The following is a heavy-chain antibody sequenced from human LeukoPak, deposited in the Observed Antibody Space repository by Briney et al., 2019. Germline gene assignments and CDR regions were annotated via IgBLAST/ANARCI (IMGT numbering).Heavy chain of an antibody. CDR1: GYSISSGYY. Sequence: PSETLSLTCTVSGYSISSGYYWGWIRQPPGKGLEWIGSIYHSGSTYYNPSLKSRVTISVDTSKNQFSLKLSSVTAADTAVYYCARAPAYDSSGYPFDYWGQGTLVTVSS. CDR3: ARAPAYDSSGYPFDY. D-gene: IGHD3-22*01. V-gene: IGHV4-38-2*02. CDR2: IYHSGST. J-gene: IGHJ4*02.